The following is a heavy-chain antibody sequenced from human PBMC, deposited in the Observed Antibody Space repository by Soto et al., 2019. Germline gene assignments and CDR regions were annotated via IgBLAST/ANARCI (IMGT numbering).Heavy chain of an antibody. V-gene: IGHV3-66*01. D-gene: IGHD4-17*01. CDR2: TYSGGGT. CDR1: GVTVGNNY. J-gene: IGHJ4*02. CDR3: ARNVPVTALGY. Sequence: EVRLVESGGGLVQPGGSLRLSCAASGVTVGNNYMSWVRQAPGKGLEWVSVTYSGGGTRYADSVKGRFTMSRDSTKNTVYLQMDSLRAEDTAVYFCARNVPVTALGYGGQGSLVTVSS.